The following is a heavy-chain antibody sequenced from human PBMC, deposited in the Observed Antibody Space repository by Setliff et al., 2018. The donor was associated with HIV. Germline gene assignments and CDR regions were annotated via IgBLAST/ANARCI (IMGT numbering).Heavy chain of an antibody. J-gene: IGHJ4*02. D-gene: IGHD2-2*01. CDR1: GYTFSEYA. Sequence: ASVKVSCKSSGYTFSEYAIHWVRQAPGQRLEWMGRIDTDNGYRRYSPKLQGRVTITKDTSANTAYMELRGLRSEDTAVYYCARWCAAAGCYPAIYHFDSWGQGTLVTFSS. V-gene: IGHV1-3*04. CDR2: IDTDNGYR. CDR3: ARWCAAAGCYPAIYHFDS.